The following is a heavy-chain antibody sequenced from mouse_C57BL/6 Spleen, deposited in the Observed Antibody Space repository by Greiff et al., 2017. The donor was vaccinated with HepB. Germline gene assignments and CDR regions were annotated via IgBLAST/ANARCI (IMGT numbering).Heavy chain of an antibody. CDR1: GYAFSSSW. J-gene: IGHJ4*01. CDR2: IYPGDGDT. Sequence: QVQLQQSGPELVKPGASVKISCKASGYAFSSSWMNWVKQRPGKGLEWIGRIYPGDGDTNYNGKFKGKATLTADKSSSTAYMQLSSLTSEDSAVYFCARVTGTGYYAMDYWGQGTSVTVSS. CDR3: ARVTGTGYYAMDY. D-gene: IGHD4-1*01. V-gene: IGHV1-82*01.